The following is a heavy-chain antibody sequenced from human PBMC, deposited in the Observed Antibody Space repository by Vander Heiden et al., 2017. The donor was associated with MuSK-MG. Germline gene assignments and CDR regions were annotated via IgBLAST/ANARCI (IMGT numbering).Heavy chain of an antibody. CDR2: IIPIFGTA. V-gene: IGHV1-69*01. CDR3: ASLSDY. CDR1: GGTFSRHA. Sequence: QVQLVRSGAAVKMPRSSEQVYGKASGGTFSRHAISWVRQAPGQGLEWMGGIIPIFGTANYAQKFQGRVTITADESTSTAYMELSSLRSEDTAVYYCASLSDYWGQGTLVTVSA. J-gene: IGHJ4*02.